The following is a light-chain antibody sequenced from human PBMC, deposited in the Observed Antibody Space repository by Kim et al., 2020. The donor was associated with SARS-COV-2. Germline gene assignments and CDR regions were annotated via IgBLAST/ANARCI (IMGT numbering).Light chain of an antibody. CDR2: QDT. CDR3: QAWDSGTAVV. Sequence: SYELTQPPSVSVSPGQTASITCSGDELGDKYVFWYQQKPGQSPVLVIYQDTKRPSGIPERFSAPNSGNTATLTISGTQATDEADYYCQAWDSGTAVVFGGGTQLTVL. V-gene: IGLV3-1*01. J-gene: IGLJ2*01. CDR1: ELGDKY.